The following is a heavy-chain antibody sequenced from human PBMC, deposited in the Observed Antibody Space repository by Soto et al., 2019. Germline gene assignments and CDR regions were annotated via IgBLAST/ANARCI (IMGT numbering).Heavy chain of an antibody. CDR2: ISSSGSTI. CDR3: ARVRVDDFWSAQGDYYYMDV. Sequence: GGSLRLSCAASGFTFSDYYMSWIRQAPGKGLEWVSYISSSGSTIYYADSVKGRFTISRDNAKNSLYLQMNSLRAEDTAVYYCARVRVDDFWSAQGDYYYMDVWGKGTTVTVSS. J-gene: IGHJ6*03. CDR1: GFTFSDYY. D-gene: IGHD3-3*01. V-gene: IGHV3-11*01.